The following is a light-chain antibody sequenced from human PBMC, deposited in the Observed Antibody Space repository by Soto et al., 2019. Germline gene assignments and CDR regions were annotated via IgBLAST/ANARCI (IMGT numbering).Light chain of an antibody. V-gene: IGLV2-14*03. J-gene: IGLJ2*01. CDR3: SSYASSSTHVV. CDR1: SSDVGGYNS. CDR2: DVS. Sequence: QSALTQPASVSGSPGQSITISCTGTSSDVGGYNSVSWYQHHPGKAPKLMIYDVSNRPSGVSNRFSGSQSGNTASLTISGLQAEDEADYYCSSYASSSTHVVFGGGTKVTVL.